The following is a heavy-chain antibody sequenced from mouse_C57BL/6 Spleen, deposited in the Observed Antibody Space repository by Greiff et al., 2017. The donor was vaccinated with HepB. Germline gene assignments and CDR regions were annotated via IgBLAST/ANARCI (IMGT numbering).Heavy chain of an antibody. J-gene: IGHJ4*01. CDR3: APGVVAPGDY. Sequence: VNVVESGPELVKPGASVKISCKASGYAFSSSWMNWVKQRPGKGLEWIGRIYPGDGDTNYNGKFKGKATLTADKSSSTAYMQLSSLTSEDSAVYFCAPGVVAPGDYWGQGTSVTVSS. CDR2: IYPGDGDT. D-gene: IGHD1-1*01. CDR1: GYAFSSSW. V-gene: IGHV1-82*01.